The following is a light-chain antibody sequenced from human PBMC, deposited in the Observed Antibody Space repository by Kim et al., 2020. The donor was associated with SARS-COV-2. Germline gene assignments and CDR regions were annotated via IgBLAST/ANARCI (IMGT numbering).Light chain of an antibody. J-gene: IGKJ1*01. V-gene: IGKV3-20*01. Sequence: SPGERATLSCRATQCVSSSYLALYQQKPGQAPRLLIFAASTRATGIPDRFSGSGSGTDFTLSISRLEPEDFAVYYCQQYGSSPGAFGQGTKVDIK. CDR1: QCVSSSY. CDR3: QQYGSSPGA. CDR2: AAS.